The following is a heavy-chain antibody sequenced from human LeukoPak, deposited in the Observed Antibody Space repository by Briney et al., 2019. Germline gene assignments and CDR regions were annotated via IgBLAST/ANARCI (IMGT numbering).Heavy chain of an antibody. J-gene: IGHJ4*02. Sequence: PSETLSLTCAVYGGSFSGYYWSWIRQPPGKGLEWIGEINHSGSTNYNPSLKSRVTISVDTSKNQFSLKLSSVTAADTAVYYCARSGHRDYFDYWGQGTLVTVSS. CDR3: ARSGHRDYFDY. CDR2: INHSGST. CDR1: GGSFSGYY. V-gene: IGHV4-34*01. D-gene: IGHD1-26*01.